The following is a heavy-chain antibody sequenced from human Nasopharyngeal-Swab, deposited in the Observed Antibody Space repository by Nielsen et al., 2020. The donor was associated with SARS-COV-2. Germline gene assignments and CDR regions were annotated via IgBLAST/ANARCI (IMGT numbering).Heavy chain of an antibody. D-gene: IGHD2-2*01. CDR1: GFTFSSYW. Sequence: GVLKISCAASGFTFSSYWMSWVRQAPGKGLEWVANIKQDGSEKYYVDSVKGRFTISRDNAKNSLYLQMNSLRAEDTAVYYCARDRDYAGAFDIWGQGTMVTVSS. CDR2: IKQDGSEK. V-gene: IGHV3-7*01. J-gene: IGHJ3*02. CDR3: ARDRDYAGAFDI.